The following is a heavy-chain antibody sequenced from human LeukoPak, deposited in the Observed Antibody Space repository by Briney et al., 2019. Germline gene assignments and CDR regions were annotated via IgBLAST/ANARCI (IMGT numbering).Heavy chain of an antibody. CDR3: ASYEDGYNLN. Sequence: PGGSLRLSCAASGFTVSSNYMSWVRQAPGKGLEWVSVIYSGGSTYYADSVKGRFTISRDNSKNTLYLQMNSLRAEDTTVYYCASYEDGYNLNWGQGTLVTVSS. CDR2: IYSGGST. CDR1: GFTVSSNY. V-gene: IGHV3-66*01. D-gene: IGHD5-24*01. J-gene: IGHJ4*02.